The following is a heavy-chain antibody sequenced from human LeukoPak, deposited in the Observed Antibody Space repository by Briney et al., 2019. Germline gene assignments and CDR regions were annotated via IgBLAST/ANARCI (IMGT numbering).Heavy chain of an antibody. J-gene: IGHJ5*02. CDR3: ARVIPTVTTTNWFDP. Sequence: ASVKVSCKASGYTFIAYYMHWVRQAPGQGLEWMGWINPNSGGTSYAQMFQGRVTMTRDTSISTAYMELSGLRSDDTAVYYCARVIPTVTTTNWFDPWGQGTLVTVSS. D-gene: IGHD4-17*01. V-gene: IGHV1-2*02. CDR2: INPNSGGT. CDR1: GYTFIAYY.